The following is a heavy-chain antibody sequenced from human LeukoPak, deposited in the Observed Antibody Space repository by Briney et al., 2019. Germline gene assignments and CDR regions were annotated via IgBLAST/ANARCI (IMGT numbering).Heavy chain of an antibody. CDR3: AKRGVVIRGLLVIGYHQEAYHYDF. Sequence: GGSLRLSCVVSGISLSNYAMTWVRQAPGKGLEWVSYISGRGGSTTYADSVKGRFTISRDTSLNTLYLRMNNLRAEDTAVYFCAKRGVVIRGLLVIGYHQEAYHYDFWGQGVLVTVSS. D-gene: IGHD3-10*01. CDR1: GISLSNYA. J-gene: IGHJ4*02. V-gene: IGHV3-23*01. CDR2: ISGRGGST.